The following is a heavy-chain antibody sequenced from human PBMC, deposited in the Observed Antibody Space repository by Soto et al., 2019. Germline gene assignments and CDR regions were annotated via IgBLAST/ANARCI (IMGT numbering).Heavy chain of an antibody. J-gene: IGHJ6*02. CDR3: ARDRLYYDYWSGYFYYYGMDV. CDR1: GFTFSSYA. D-gene: IGHD3-3*01. V-gene: IGHV3-30-3*01. CDR2: ISYDGSNK. Sequence: QVQLVESGGGVVQPGRSLRLSCAASGFTFSSYAMHWVRQAPGKGLEWVAVISYDGSNKYYADSVKGRFTISRDNSKNTLYQQLNSLRAEDTAVYYCARDRLYYDYWSGYFYYYGMDVWGQGTTVTVSS.